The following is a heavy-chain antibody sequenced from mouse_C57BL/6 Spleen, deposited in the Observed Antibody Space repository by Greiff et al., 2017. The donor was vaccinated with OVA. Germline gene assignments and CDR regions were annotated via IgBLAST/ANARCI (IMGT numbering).Heavy chain of an antibody. CDR1: GYTFTSYW. CDR2: IDPSDSYT. CDR3: TRWGGTTGY. D-gene: IGHD1-1*01. V-gene: IGHV1-69*01. Sequence: QVQLQQSGAELVMPGASVKLSCKASGYTFTSYWMLWVKQRPGQGLEWIGEIDPSDSYTNYNQKFKGKSTVTVDKSSSTAYMQLSSLTSEDSAVYYCTRWGGTTGYWGQGTTLTVSS. J-gene: IGHJ2*01.